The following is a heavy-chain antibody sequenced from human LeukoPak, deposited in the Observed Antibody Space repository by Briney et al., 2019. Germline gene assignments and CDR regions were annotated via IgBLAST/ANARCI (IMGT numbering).Heavy chain of an antibody. CDR2: ISSLSGTI. CDR1: GFTFSSYS. Sequence: GGSLRLSCAASGFTFSSYSMNWVRQAPGEGLEWVSYISSLSGTIYYADSVKGRFTISRDNAKNSLYLQMDSLRAEDTGVFYCARDVAYSAFDYWGQGTLVTVSS. CDR3: ARDVAYSAFDY. D-gene: IGHD2-21*01. V-gene: IGHV3-48*01. J-gene: IGHJ4*02.